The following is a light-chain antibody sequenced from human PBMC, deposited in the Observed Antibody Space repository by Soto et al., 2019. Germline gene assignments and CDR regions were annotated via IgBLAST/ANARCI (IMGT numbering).Light chain of an antibody. CDR1: GATSD. Sequence: QAVVTQPPSVSGAPGQRVTISCIGATSDVHWYQHLPGTAPKLLIYGNNNRPSGVPDRFSGSKSGTSASLAITGLQAEDEADYYCQSFDSSLSALYVFGTGTKPPS. CDR3: QSFDSSLSALYV. V-gene: IGLV1-40*01. CDR2: GNN. J-gene: IGLJ1*01.